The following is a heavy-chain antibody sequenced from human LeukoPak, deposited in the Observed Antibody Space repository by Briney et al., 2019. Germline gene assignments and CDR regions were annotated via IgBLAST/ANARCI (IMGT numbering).Heavy chain of an antibody. CDR1: GFTFSSYS. J-gene: IGHJ6*03. CDR2: ISSSSSTI. CDR3: ARGGDSSGFYYYYYMDV. D-gene: IGHD3-22*01. Sequence: GGSLRLSCAASGFTFSSYSMNWVRQAPGKGLEWVSYISSSSSTIYYADSVKGRFTISRDNAKNSLYLQMNSLRAEDTAVYYCARGGDSSGFYYYYYMDVWGEGTTVTVSS. V-gene: IGHV3-48*01.